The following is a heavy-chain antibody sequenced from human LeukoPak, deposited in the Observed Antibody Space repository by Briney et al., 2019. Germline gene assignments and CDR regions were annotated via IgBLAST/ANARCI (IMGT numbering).Heavy chain of an antibody. CDR1: GYTFTSYA. J-gene: IGHJ4*02. V-gene: IGHV1-3*03. D-gene: IGHD6-19*01. Sequence: ASVKVSCKASGYTFTSYAMHWVRQAPGQRLEWMGWINAGNGNTKYSQEFQGRVTITRDTSASTAYMELSSLRSEDMAVYYCARASIAVAAPYFDYWGQGTLVTVSS. CDR2: INAGNGNT. CDR3: ARASIAVAAPYFDY.